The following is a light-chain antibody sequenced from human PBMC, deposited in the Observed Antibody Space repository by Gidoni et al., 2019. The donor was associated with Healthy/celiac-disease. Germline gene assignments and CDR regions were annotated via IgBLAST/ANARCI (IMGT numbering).Light chain of an antibody. CDR2: AAS. V-gene: IGKV1-39*01. CDR1: QSISSY. Sequence: DIQMTQSPSSLSASVGDRVTITCRASQSISSYLNWYQQKPGKAPKLLIYAASSLHSGVPSRFSGGGSGTDFTLTISSLQPEDFATYYCQQSYSNPLLXXXPGTKVDIK. CDR3: QQSYSNPLLX. J-gene: IGKJ3*01.